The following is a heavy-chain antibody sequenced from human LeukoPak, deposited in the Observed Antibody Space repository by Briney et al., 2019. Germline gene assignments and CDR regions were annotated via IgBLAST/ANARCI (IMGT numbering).Heavy chain of an antibody. V-gene: IGHV4-59*12. D-gene: IGHD4-17*01. Sequence: SETLSLTCTVSGGSISSYYWSWIRQPPGKGLEWIGYIYYSGSTNYNPSLKSRVTISVDTSKNQFSLKLSSVTAADTAVYYCARASYGGNSGGYYFDYWGQGTLVTVSS. CDR3: ARASYGGNSGGYYFDY. CDR1: GGSISSYY. CDR2: IYYSGST. J-gene: IGHJ4*02.